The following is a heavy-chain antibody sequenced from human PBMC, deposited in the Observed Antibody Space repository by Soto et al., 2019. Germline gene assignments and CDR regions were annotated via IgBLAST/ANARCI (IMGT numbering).Heavy chain of an antibody. CDR1: GGSFSGYY. J-gene: IGHJ6*03. CDR2: INHSGST. CDR3: ARETAIWSGYYPYYYYYMDV. D-gene: IGHD3-3*01. V-gene: IGHV4-34*01. Sequence: SETLSLTCAVYGGSFSGYYWSWIRQPPGKGLEWIGEINHSGSTNYNPSLKSRVTISVDTSKNQFSLKLSSVTAADTAVYYCARETAIWSGYYPYYYYYMDVWGKGTTVTVSS.